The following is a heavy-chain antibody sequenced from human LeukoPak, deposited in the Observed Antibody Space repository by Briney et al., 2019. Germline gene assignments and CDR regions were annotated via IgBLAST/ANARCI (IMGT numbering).Heavy chain of an antibody. CDR3: ARDFGYYDILTGYYTGDY. J-gene: IGHJ4*02. V-gene: IGHV3-48*03. Sequence: GGSLRLSCAASGFTFSSYEMNWVRQAPGKGLGWVSYISSSGSTIYYADSVKGRFTISRDNAKNSLYLQMNSLRAEDTAVYYCARDFGYYDILTGYYTGDYWGQGTLVTVSS. CDR2: ISSSGSTI. CDR1: GFTFSSYE. D-gene: IGHD3-9*01.